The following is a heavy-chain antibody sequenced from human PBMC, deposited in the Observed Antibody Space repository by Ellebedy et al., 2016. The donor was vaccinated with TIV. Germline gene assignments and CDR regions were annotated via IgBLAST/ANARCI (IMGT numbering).Heavy chain of an antibody. J-gene: IGHJ6*02. Sequence: ASVKVSCKVSGDYFTRYYLHWLRQARGQGIEWVGVIDPSVGSTTYAQKFQDRVAVTRDTLTRTVYMELRRLESDDTAVYFCARVRRGSSGMDVWGQGTTVTVSS. CDR3: ARVRRGSSGMDV. CDR2: IDPSVGST. V-gene: IGHV1-46*01. D-gene: IGHD6-13*01. CDR1: GDYFTRYY.